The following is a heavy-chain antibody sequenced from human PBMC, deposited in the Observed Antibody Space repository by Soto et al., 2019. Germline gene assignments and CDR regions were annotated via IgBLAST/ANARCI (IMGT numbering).Heavy chain of an antibody. CDR2: INHSGST. CDR1: GGSFSGYY. V-gene: IGHV4-34*01. CDR3: SRQPTTADIDLWFEP. D-gene: IGHD2-2*01. Sequence: SETLSLTCAVYGGSFSGYYWSWIRQPPGKGLEWIGEINHSGSTNYNPSLKSRVTISVDTSKNQFSLKLSSVTAADTAVYYCSRQPTTADIDLWFEPWGQGTLVTVSS. J-gene: IGHJ5*02.